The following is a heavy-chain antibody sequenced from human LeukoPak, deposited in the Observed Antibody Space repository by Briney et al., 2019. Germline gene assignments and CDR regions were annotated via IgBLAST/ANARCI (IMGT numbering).Heavy chain of an antibody. CDR3: ARQRGGVYYDSSGYSVDY. Sequence: GGSLRLSCAASGFTFSSYWMSWVRQAPGKGLKWVANIKQDGSEKYYVDSVKGRFTISRDNAKNSLYLQMNSLRAEDTAVYYCARQRGGVYYDSSGYSVDYWGQGTLVTVSS. CDR2: IKQDGSEK. V-gene: IGHV3-7*01. J-gene: IGHJ4*02. D-gene: IGHD3-22*01. CDR1: GFTFSSYW.